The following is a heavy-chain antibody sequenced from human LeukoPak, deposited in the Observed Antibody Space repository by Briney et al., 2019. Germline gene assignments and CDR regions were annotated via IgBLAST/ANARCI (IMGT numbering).Heavy chain of an antibody. CDR2: IYYSGST. D-gene: IGHD3-22*01. Sequence: PSETLSLTCTVSGGSISGSSYYWGWIRQPPGKGLEWIGSIYYSGSTYYNPSLKSRVTISVDTSKNQFSLKLSSVTAADTAVYYCARALLPDYYDSSGNFDYWGQGTLVTVSS. CDR3: ARALLPDYYDSSGNFDY. J-gene: IGHJ4*02. V-gene: IGHV4-39*01. CDR1: GGSISGSSYY.